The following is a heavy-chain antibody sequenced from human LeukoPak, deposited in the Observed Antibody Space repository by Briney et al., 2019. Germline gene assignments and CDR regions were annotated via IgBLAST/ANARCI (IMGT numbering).Heavy chain of an antibody. V-gene: IGHV4-59*08. D-gene: IGHD6-6*01. CDR2: IYYTGST. CDR3: ARYISSGLDY. CDR1: LDSTTSNF. J-gene: IGHJ4*02. Sequence: SETLSLTCTVSLDSTTSNFWSWVRQPPGKGLEWIGHIYYTGSTSYNPSLKSRVTISVDTSKNQFSLKLSYVNAADTAVYYCARYISSGLDYWGQGALVTVSS.